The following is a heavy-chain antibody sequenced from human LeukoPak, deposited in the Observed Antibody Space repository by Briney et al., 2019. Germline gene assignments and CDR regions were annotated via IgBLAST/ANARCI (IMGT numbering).Heavy chain of an antibody. CDR3: TILRGSITTLDY. CDR1: GISFSNYW. J-gene: IGHJ4*02. Sequence: GGSLRLSCAASGISFSNYWMHWVRQGPGKGLVCVSQINSDGSSTNYAHSVKGRFTISRDNAKNTLYLQMNSLRAEDTAVYYCTILRGSITTLDYWGQGTLVTVSS. CDR2: INSDGSST. V-gene: IGHV3-74*01. D-gene: IGHD2-2*01.